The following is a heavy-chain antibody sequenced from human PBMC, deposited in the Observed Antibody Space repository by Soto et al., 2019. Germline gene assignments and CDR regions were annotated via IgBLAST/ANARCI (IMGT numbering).Heavy chain of an antibody. V-gene: IGHV1-69*08. CDR2: IIPILGTA. D-gene: IGHD6-25*01. Sequence: QVQLVQSGAEVKKPGSSVKLSCKASGGPFSSYHISWVRQAPGQGLEWVGRIIPILGTANNDPHFQGRVTITADTATNTAYMELIRLTSDSTAAYYCAKVGGSNRSSWFAPGGDGTLVTISS. J-gene: IGHJ5*02. CDR3: AKVGGSNRSSWFAP. CDR1: GGPFSSYH.